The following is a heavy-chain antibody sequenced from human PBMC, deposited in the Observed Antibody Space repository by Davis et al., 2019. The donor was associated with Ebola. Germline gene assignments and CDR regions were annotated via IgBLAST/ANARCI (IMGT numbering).Heavy chain of an antibody. J-gene: IGHJ6*02. Sequence: AASVKVSCKASGGTFSSYAISWVRQAPGQGLEWMGGIIPIFGTANYAQKFQGRVTITADESTRTAYMELNGLRSEDTAVYYCAAGGNYYGMDVWGQGTTVTVSS. V-gene: IGHV1-69*13. CDR2: IIPIFGTA. CDR3: AAGGNYYGMDV. D-gene: IGHD2-15*01. CDR1: GGTFSSYA.